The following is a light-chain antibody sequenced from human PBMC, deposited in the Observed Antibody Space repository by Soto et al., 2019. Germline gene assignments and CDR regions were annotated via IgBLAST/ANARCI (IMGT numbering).Light chain of an antibody. V-gene: IGKV1-39*01. J-gene: IGKJ3*01. CDR2: AAS. CDR3: QHSYSTPFT. CDR1: QSISSY. Sequence: DIQMTQSPSSLSASVGDRVTITSRASQSISSYLIWYQQKPGKAPKLLIYAASSLQSGVPSRFRGRGSGTHFTLTISSLQPEDFATYFCQHSYSTPFTFGPGTKVHIK.